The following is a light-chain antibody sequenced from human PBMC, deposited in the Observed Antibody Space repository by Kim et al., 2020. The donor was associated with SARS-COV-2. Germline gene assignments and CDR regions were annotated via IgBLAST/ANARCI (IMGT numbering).Light chain of an antibody. J-gene: IGLJ2*01. Sequence: QPVLTQPPSVSAAPGQKVTISCSGRTSNIGSDSVSWYQHLPGTAPKLLIYDNNKRPSGIPDRFSGSKSGTSATLAITGLQTGDEADYYCGTWDTSLRIGVFGGGTKLTVL. CDR2: DNN. CDR1: TSNIGSDS. CDR3: GTWDTSLRIGV. V-gene: IGLV1-51*01.